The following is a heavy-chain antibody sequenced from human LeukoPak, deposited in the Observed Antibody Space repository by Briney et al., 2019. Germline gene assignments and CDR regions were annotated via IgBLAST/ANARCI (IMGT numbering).Heavy chain of an antibody. J-gene: IGHJ5*02. CDR3: ARGVVPAATVRNWFDP. Sequence: GGSLRLPCAASGFTFSSYSMHWVRQAPGKGLEWVSSISSSSSYIYYAHSVKGRFTISRDNAKNSLYLQMNSLRAEDTAVYYCARGVVPAATVRNWFDPWGQGTLVTVSS. V-gene: IGHV3-21*01. CDR2: ISSSSSYI. D-gene: IGHD2-2*01. CDR1: GFTFSSYS.